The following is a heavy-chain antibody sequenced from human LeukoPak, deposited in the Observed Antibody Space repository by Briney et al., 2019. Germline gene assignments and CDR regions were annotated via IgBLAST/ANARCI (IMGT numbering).Heavy chain of an antibody. V-gene: IGHV1-46*01. Sequence: ASGKVSCKASGYTFTSYYMHWVRQAPRHELEWMGIINPSGGSTSYEQKFQGRVTMTRDTSASTVYMELSSLRSEDTAVYYCARDIVVVPAANLGGGVYYYYGMDVWGKGTTVTVSS. D-gene: IGHD2-2*01. CDR2: INPSGGST. CDR1: GYTFTSYY. J-gene: IGHJ6*04. CDR3: ARDIVVVPAANLGGGVYYYYGMDV.